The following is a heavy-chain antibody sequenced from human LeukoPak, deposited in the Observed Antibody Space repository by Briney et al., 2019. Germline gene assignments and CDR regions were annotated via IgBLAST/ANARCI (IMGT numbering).Heavy chain of an antibody. CDR2: IWYDGSNK. J-gene: IGHJ4*02. Sequence: PGGSLRLSCAASGFTFSSYGMHWVCQAPGKGLEWVAVIWYDGSNKYYADSVKGRFTISRDNSKNTLYLQMNSLRAEDTAVYYCARGAAPRTYYYGSGSYPPFDYWGQGTLVTVSS. D-gene: IGHD3-10*01. CDR1: GFTFSSYG. V-gene: IGHV3-33*01. CDR3: ARGAAPRTYYYGSGSYPPFDY.